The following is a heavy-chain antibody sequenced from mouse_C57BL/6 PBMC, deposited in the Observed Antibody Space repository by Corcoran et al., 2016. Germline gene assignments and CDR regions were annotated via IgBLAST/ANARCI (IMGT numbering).Heavy chain of an antibody. V-gene: IGHV1-26*01. CDR2: INPNNGGT. CDR1: GYTFTDYY. CDR3: ARSDCFDY. Sequence: EVQLQQSGPEPVKPGASVKMSCKASGYTFTDYYMNWVKQSHGKSLEWIGDINPNNGGTSYNQKFKGKATLTVDKSSSTAYMELRSLTSEDSAVYYCARSDCFDYWGQGTTVTVSS. J-gene: IGHJ2*01.